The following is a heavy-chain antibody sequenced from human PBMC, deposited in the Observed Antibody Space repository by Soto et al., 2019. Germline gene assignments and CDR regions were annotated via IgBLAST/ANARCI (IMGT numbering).Heavy chain of an antibody. CDR2: ISGSGGST. J-gene: IGHJ6*02. CDR3: AKETGTAMVGLEDGMDV. CDR1: GFTFSSYA. D-gene: IGHD5-18*01. V-gene: IGHV3-23*01. Sequence: EVQLLESGGGLVQPGGSLRLSCAASGFTFSSYAMSWVRQAPGQGLEWVSAISGSGGSTYYSDSVKGRFTISRDNSKNTLYLQMNSLRAEDTAVYYCAKETGTAMVGLEDGMDVWGQGTTVTVSS.